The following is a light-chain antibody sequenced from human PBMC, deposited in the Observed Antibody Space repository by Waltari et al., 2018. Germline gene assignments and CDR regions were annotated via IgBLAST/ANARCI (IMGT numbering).Light chain of an antibody. CDR3: VLYMGSGISV. CDR2: NTN. CDR1: SGSGAPNYY. Sequence: QSVVTPEPSFSVSPGGTVTLTCGLSSGSGAPNYYPSWYQQTPGQPPRTLIYNTNTRSSGVPDRFSGSILGTKAALTITGAQADDESDYYCVLYMGSGISVFGGGTKLTVL. J-gene: IGLJ3*02. V-gene: IGLV8-61*01.